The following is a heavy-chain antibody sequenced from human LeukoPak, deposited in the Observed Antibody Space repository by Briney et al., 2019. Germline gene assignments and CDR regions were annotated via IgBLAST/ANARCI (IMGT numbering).Heavy chain of an antibody. CDR1: GGSFSGYY. J-gene: IGHJ4*02. Sequence: PSETLSLTCAVYGGSFSGYYWSWIRQPPGKGLEWIGEINHSGSTNYNPSLKSRVTISVDTSKNQFSLKLSSVTAADTAVYYCARARGYYANYFDYWGQGTQVTVSS. CDR2: INHSGST. CDR3: ARARGYYANYFDY. D-gene: IGHD3-3*01. V-gene: IGHV4-34*01.